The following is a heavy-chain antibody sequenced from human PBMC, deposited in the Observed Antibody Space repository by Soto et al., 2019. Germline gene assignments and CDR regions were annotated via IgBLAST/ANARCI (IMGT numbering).Heavy chain of an antibody. Sequence: GGSLRLSCAASGFTFSSYAMSWVRQAPGKGLEWVSVISGSGGSTFYADSVKGRFTISRDNSKNTLYLQMNSLRAEDTAVYYCAKDRWYYDSSGYYPFDYWGQGTLVTVSS. CDR3: AKDRWYYDSSGYYPFDY. J-gene: IGHJ4*02. CDR2: ISGSGGST. D-gene: IGHD3-22*01. V-gene: IGHV3-23*01. CDR1: GFTFSSYA.